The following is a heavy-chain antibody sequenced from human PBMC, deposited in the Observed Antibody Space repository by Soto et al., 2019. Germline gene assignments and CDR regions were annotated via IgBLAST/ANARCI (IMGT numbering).Heavy chain of an antibody. Sequence: SVKVSCKASGGTFSSYAISWVRQAPGQGLEWMGGIIPIFGTANYAQKFQGRVTITADESTSTAYMELTAVTAADTAMYYCARKAYYASGRINLFDSWGQGTLVTVSS. CDR2: IIPIFGTA. V-gene: IGHV1-69*13. D-gene: IGHD3-10*01. J-gene: IGHJ4*02. CDR3: ARKAYYASGRINLFDS. CDR1: GGTFSSYA.